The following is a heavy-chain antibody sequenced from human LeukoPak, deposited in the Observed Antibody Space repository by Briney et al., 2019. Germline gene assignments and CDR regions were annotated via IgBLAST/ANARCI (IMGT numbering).Heavy chain of an antibody. D-gene: IGHD6-19*01. Sequence: PGGSLRLSCAASGFTFSSYSMNWVRRAPGKGLEWVSSISSSSSYIYYADSVKGRFTISRDNSKNTLYLQMNSLRAEDTVVYYCAKSSSGWSTFDYWGQGTLVTVSS. V-gene: IGHV3-21*04. CDR2: ISSSSSYI. CDR1: GFTFSSYS. CDR3: AKSSSGWSTFDY. J-gene: IGHJ4*02.